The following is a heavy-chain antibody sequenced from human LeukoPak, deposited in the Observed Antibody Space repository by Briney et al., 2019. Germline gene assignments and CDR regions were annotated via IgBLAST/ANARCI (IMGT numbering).Heavy chain of an antibody. CDR2: INHSGST. Sequence: SETLSLTCSVSDDSVSGYYWSWIRQPPGKGLEWIGEINHSGSTNYNPSLKSRVTISVDTSKNQFSLKLSSVTAADTAVYYCARERIAARSFDYWGQGTPVTVSS. V-gene: IGHV4-34*01. D-gene: IGHD6-6*01. CDR3: ARERIAARSFDY. J-gene: IGHJ4*02. CDR1: DDSVSGYY.